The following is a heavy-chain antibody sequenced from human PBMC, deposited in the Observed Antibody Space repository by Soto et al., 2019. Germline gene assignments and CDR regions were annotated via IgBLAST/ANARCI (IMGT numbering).Heavy chain of an antibody. Sequence: QVQLVQSGAEVKKPGASVKVSCKASGYTFTGYYMHWVRQAPGQGLEWMGWINPNSGGTNYAQKFQGRVTMTRDTSISTAYMELSRLRSDDTAVYYCARDLGSPGVGATTNYWGQGTLVTVSS. D-gene: IGHD1-26*01. V-gene: IGHV1-2*02. CDR1: GYTFTGYY. CDR3: ARDLGSPGVGATTNY. CDR2: INPNSGGT. J-gene: IGHJ4*02.